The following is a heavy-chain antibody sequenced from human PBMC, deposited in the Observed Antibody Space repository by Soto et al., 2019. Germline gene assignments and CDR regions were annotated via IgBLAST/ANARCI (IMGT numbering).Heavy chain of an antibody. CDR3: ARHRLLTPPVY. Sequence: QLQLQESGPGLVKPSETLSLTCTVSGGSISSNNYYWGWIRQPPRKGLEWIGSIYYSGTTYYNPSLKNRLPISVDTSKHQFSLKLSSVTAADTAVYYCARHRLLTPPVYWGQGTLVTVSS. CDR2: IYYSGTT. V-gene: IGHV4-39*01. J-gene: IGHJ4*02. CDR1: GGSISSNNYY. D-gene: IGHD1-26*01.